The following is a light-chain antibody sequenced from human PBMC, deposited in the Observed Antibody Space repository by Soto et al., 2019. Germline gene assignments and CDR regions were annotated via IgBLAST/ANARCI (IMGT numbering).Light chain of an antibody. CDR2: GAS. CDR1: LSVSSSY. CDR3: RQDGGSPMT. J-gene: IGKJ5*01. V-gene: IGKV3-20*01. Sequence: EIVLTQSPGTLSLSPGERATLSCRASLSVSSSYLAWYQQKPGQAPRLLIYGASSRATGIPDRFSGSGSGTDFTLTISRLEREGFAVYDFRQDGGSPMTIGLGTRLQ.